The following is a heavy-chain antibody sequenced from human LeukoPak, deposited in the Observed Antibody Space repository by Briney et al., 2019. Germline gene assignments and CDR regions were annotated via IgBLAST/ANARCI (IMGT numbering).Heavy chain of an antibody. CDR3: ARFQGDIVVVPAANNWFDP. CDR2: INPNSGGT. V-gene: IGHV1-2*02. CDR1: GYTFTSYG. D-gene: IGHD2-2*01. J-gene: IGHJ5*02. Sequence: ASVKVSCKASGYTFTSYGISWVRQAPGQGLEWMGWINPNSGGTNYAQKFQGRVTMTRDTSISTAYMELSRLRSDDTAVYYCARFQGDIVVVPAANNWFDPWGQGTLVTVSS.